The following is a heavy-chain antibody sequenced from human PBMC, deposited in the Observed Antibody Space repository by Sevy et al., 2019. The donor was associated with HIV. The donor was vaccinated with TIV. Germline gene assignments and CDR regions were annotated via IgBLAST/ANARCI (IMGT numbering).Heavy chain of an antibody. Sequence: ASVKVSCKASGGTFSSYAISWVRQAPGQGLEWMGGIIPIFGTANYAQTFQGRVTITAEESTSTAYMELSSLSSEDTAVYYSARDPITMVQGGIIREGWFDPWGQGTLVTVSS. CDR2: IIPIFGTA. CDR3: ARDPITMVQGGIIREGWFDP. J-gene: IGHJ5*02. CDR1: GGTFSSYA. V-gene: IGHV1-69*13. D-gene: IGHD3-10*01.